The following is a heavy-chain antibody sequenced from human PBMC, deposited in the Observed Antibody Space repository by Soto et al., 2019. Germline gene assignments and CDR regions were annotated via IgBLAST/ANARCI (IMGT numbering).Heavy chain of an antibody. CDR2: KWYDGSSK. Sequence: PGGSLRLSCAASGFTFSNHAMHWVRQAPGEGLEWVAFKWYDGSSKYYADSVKGRFTISRDNPQNTLYLQMNSLRAEDTAVYYCARDSSSTGLYFDYWGQGTLVTVSS. V-gene: IGHV3-33*01. CDR1: GFTFSNHA. D-gene: IGHD2-2*01. CDR3: ARDSSSTGLYFDY. J-gene: IGHJ4*02.